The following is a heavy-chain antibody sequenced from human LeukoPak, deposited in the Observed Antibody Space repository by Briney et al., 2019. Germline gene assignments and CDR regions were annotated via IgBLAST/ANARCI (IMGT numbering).Heavy chain of an antibody. D-gene: IGHD3-3*01. Sequence: ASVKVSCKASGYPFTTYGINWVRQATGQGLEWMGWMNPNSGNTGYAQKFQGRVTITRNTSISTAYMELSSLRSEDTAVYYCARAITISRSLGALTDAFDIWGQGTMVTVSS. CDR2: MNPNSGNT. CDR1: GYPFTTYG. V-gene: IGHV1-8*03. CDR3: ARAITISRSLGALTDAFDI. J-gene: IGHJ3*02.